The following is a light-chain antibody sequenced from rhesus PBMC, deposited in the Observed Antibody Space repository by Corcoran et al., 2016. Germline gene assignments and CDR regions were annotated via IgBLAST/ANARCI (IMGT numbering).Light chain of an antibody. Sequence: DIQMTQSPSSLSASVGDRVTITCRASENVNIYLNWYQQKPGKAPKILIYKASTLQSGVPSRFSGSGSGTDYTFTISSLQPEDVATYYCQHGYGTPLTFGGVTKVEIK. CDR1: ENVNIY. V-gene: IGKV1-74*01. CDR2: KAS. J-gene: IGKJ4*01. CDR3: QHGYGTPLT.